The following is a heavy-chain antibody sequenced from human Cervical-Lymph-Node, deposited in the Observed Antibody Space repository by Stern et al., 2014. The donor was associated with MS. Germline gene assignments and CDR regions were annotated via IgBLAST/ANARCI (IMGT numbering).Heavy chain of an antibody. D-gene: IGHD3-22*01. CDR1: GFSLSNYA. J-gene: IGHJ4*02. V-gene: IGHV3-30*04. CDR3: AKERRTHDSSGYYAEFDY. Sequence: VQLVESGGGVVQPGTPLRLSCAASGFSLSNYAVHWVRQAPGKGLEWVSLISLDGSDAYYAASVKGRFTVSRDTSMSTLHLQMNSLTGDDTAVYYCAKERRTHDSSGYYAEFDYWGQGVLVTVSS. CDR2: ISLDGSDA.